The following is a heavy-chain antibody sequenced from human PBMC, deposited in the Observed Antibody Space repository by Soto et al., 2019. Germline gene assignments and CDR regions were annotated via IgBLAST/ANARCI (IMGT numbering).Heavy chain of an antibody. V-gene: IGHV3-66*04. J-gene: IGHJ4*02. CDR3: ARQRWLHYYFDY. CDR1: WFTVSSNY. CDR2: IYSGGST. Sequence: GESLKISCAASWFTVSSNYMSWVRQAPGKGLEWVSVIYSGGSTYYADSVKGRFTISRDNSKNTLYLQMNSLRAEDTAVYYCARQRWLHYYFDYWGQGTLVTVSS. D-gene: IGHD5-12*01.